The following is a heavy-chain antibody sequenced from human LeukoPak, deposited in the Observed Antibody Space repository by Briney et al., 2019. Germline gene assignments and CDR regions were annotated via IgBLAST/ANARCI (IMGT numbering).Heavy chain of an antibody. V-gene: IGHV4-34*01. Sequence: PETLSLTCAVYGGSFSGYYWSWIRQPPGKGLEWIGEINHSGSTNYNPSLKSRVTISVDTSKNQFSLKLSSVTAADTAVYYCARHGSGHDYWGQGTLVTVSS. CDR1: GGSFSGYY. J-gene: IGHJ4*02. CDR2: INHSGST. D-gene: IGHD3-10*01. CDR3: ARHGSGHDY.